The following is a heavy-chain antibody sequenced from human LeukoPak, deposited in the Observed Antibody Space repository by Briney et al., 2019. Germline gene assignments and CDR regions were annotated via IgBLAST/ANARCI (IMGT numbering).Heavy chain of an antibody. CDR3: ARYVHYDILTGYMGGFDY. J-gene: IGHJ4*02. V-gene: IGHV4-59*01. D-gene: IGHD3-9*01. CDR1: GGSISSYY. Sequence: SETPSLTCTVSGGSISSYYWSWIRQPPGKGLEWIGYIYYSGSTNYNPSLKSRVTISVDTSKNQFSLKLSSVTAADTAVYYCARYVHYDILTGYMGGFDYWGQGTLVTVSS. CDR2: IYYSGST.